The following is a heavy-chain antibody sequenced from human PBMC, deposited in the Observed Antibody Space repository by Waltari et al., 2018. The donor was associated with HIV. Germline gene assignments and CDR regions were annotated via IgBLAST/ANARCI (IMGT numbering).Heavy chain of an antibody. CDR2: IYYSGST. Sequence: QVHLQESGPGLVKPSETLSLTCPVSGGSISGYYWNWIRQPTGKGLEWSGYIYYSGSTNYNPSLQSRITISVDTSKSQFSLKLSSVTAADTAVYYCARVPGVSSIAARRFDYWGQGSLVTVSS. V-gene: IGHV4-59*01. J-gene: IGHJ4*02. CDR3: ARVPGVSSIAARRFDY. CDR1: GGSISGYY. D-gene: IGHD6-6*01.